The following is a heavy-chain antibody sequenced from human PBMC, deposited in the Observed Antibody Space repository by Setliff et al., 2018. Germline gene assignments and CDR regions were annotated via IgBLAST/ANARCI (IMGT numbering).Heavy chain of an antibody. J-gene: IGHJ6*03. V-gene: IGHV1-2*02. CDR1: GNRFTDYN. CDR2: INPNAGNI. Sequence: GASVKVSCKASGNRFTDYNLHWVRQAPGQGLEWMGWINPNAGNINYIQKFQGRVTMTRDTSISTAYMELSSLRSDDTAVYYCVREGVDSRSSTDYRYYMDVWGKGTTVTVSS. CDR3: VREGVDSRSSTDYRYYMDV. D-gene: IGHD3-22*01.